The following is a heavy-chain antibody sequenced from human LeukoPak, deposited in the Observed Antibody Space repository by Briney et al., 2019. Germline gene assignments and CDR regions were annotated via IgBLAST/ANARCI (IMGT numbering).Heavy chain of an antibody. CDR1: GYSFTSYW. V-gene: IGHV5-10-1*01. J-gene: IGHJ4*02. Sequence: GESLKISCKGSGYSFTSYWISWVRQVPGKGLEWMGRIDPSDSYTNYSPSFQGHVTISADKSISTAYLQWSSLKASDTAMYYCARHGDIVVVPAAPFDYWGQGTLVTVSS. D-gene: IGHD2-2*01. CDR2: IDPSDSYT. CDR3: ARHGDIVVVPAAPFDY.